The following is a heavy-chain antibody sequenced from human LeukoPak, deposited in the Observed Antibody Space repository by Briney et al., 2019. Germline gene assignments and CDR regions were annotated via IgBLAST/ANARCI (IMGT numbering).Heavy chain of an antibody. V-gene: IGHV3-7*04. J-gene: IGHJ4*02. CDR2: IKQDGSEK. D-gene: IGHD6-19*01. Sequence: GGSLRLSCAASGFTFSKSGMTWVRQAPGKGLEWVANIKQDGSEKYYVGSVRGRFTISRDNAKNSLYLQMNSLRAEDTAVYYCARDEHQYFHASSGRIDYWGQGILVTVSS. CDR3: ARDEHQYFHASSGRIDY. CDR1: GFTFSKSG.